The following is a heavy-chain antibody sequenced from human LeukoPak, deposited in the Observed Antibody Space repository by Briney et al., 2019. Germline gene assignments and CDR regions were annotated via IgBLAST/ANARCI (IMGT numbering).Heavy chain of an antibody. CDR2: ISAYNGNT. J-gene: IGHJ4*02. Sequence: GASVKVSCKASGYTFTSYGISWVRQAPGQGLGWMGWISAYNGNTDYAQKHQGRVTMTTDTSTSTAYMELRSRRADDTAVYFCARDREYDILAGDPTSNFDYWGQGTLVTVSS. D-gene: IGHD3-9*01. CDR3: ARDREYDILAGDPTSNFDY. CDR1: GYTFTSYG. V-gene: IGHV1-18*04.